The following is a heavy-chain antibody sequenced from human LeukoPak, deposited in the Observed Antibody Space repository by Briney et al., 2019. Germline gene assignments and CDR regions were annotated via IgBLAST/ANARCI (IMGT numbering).Heavy chain of an antibody. V-gene: IGHV4-38-2*02. CDR1: GYSITSGFS. Sequence: TPSETLSLTCAVSGYSITSGFSWGWIRQPPGKGLEWIGTISHSGTTDYKSTLESRLTISMDTSKNLFSLRLTSVTAADTAVYYCAREGAVPSIDPWGQGTLVTASS. CDR3: AREGAVPSIDP. D-gene: IGHD2-2*01. CDR2: ISHSGTT. J-gene: IGHJ5*02.